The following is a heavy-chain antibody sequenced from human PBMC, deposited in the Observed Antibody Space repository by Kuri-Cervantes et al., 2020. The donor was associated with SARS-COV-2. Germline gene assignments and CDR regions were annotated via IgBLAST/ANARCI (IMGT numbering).Heavy chain of an antibody. D-gene: IGHD1-1*01. V-gene: IGHV3-74*01. Sequence: GGSLRLSCAASGFTFSGHWIHWVRQAPGKGLAWVSRINPDGSYTNNADSVKGRFTLSRDNAKNMLFLQMNSLRAEDTAVYYCVRDGDHWNFDYWGQGNLVTVSS. CDR1: GFTFSGHW. J-gene: IGHJ4*02. CDR3: VRDGDHWNFDY. CDR2: INPDGSYT.